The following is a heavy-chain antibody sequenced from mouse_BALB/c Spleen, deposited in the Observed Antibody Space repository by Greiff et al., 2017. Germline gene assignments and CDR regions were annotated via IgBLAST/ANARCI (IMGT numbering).Heavy chain of an antibody. CDR1: GFNIKDTY. J-gene: IGHJ2*01. V-gene: IGHV14-3*02. CDR3: ARLTGTMYYFDY. D-gene: IGHD4-1*01. Sequence: VQLQQSGAELVKPGASVKLSCTASGFNIKDTYMHWVKQRPEQGLEWIGRIDPANGNTKYDPKFQGKATITADTSSNTAYLQLSSLTSEDTAVYYCARLTGTMYYFDYWGQGTTLTVSS. CDR2: IDPANGNT.